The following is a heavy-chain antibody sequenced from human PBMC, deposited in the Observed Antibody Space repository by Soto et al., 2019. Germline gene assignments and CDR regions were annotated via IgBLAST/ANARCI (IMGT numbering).Heavy chain of an antibody. CDR1: GFTFXSYA. V-gene: IGHV3-23*01. CDR3: ARRGSSSSFFYDS. J-gene: IGHJ4*02. D-gene: IGHD6-6*01. Sequence: PGGSLRLSCAASGFTFXSYAMSWVRQAPGKGLEWVSAISGSGGSTYYADSFQGRVTISADKSISTAYLQWSSLKASDTAMYYCARRGSSSSFFYDSWGQGTLLTVSS. CDR2: ISGSGGST.